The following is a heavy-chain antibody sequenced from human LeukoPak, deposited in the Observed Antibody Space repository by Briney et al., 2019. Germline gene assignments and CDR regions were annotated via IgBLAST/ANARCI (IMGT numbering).Heavy chain of an antibody. CDR3: ARGIAMAYFDY. D-gene: IGHD6-19*01. CDR1: GGSISVYY. J-gene: IGHJ4*02. CDR2: INHSGST. V-gene: IGHV4-34*01. Sequence: SETLSLTCAVYGGSISVYYWSWIRQPPGKGLEWIGEINHSGSTNYNPSLKSRVTISVDTSKNQFSLKLSSVTAADTAVYYCARGIAMAYFDYWGQGTLVTVSS.